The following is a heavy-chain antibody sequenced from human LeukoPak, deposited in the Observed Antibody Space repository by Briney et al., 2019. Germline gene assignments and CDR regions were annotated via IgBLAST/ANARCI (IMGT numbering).Heavy chain of an antibody. V-gene: IGHV3-30-3*01. CDR2: IPYDGNNK. CDR1: GFTFSHYA. CDR3: ASGRHYYASGSPTDFDY. D-gene: IGHD3-10*01. Sequence: PGGSLRLSCAASGFTFSHYAMHWARQAPARGLEWVAVIPYDGNNKFYADSVKGRFTISRDNSENTLHLQMNDLRAEDTAVYYGASGRHYYASGSPTDFDYWGQGTLVTVSS. J-gene: IGHJ4*02.